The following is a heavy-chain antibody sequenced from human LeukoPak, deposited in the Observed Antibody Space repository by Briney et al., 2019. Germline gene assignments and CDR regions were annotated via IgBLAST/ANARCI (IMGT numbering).Heavy chain of an antibody. V-gene: IGHV4-59*01. D-gene: IGHD2-15*01. Sequence: ETQSLTCTVSGGSISSYYWSWIRQPPGKGLEWIGYIYYSGSTNYNPSLKSRVTISVDTSKNQFSLKLSSVTAADTAVYYCARDSVVDDHLRGDYYYYGMDVWGQGTTVTVSS. CDR3: ARDSVVDDHLRGDYYYYGMDV. CDR2: IYYSGST. CDR1: GGSISSYY. J-gene: IGHJ6*02.